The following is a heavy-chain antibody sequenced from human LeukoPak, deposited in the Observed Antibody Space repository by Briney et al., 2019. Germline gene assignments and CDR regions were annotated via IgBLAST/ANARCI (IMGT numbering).Heavy chain of an antibody. J-gene: IGHJ4*02. D-gene: IGHD1-26*01. CDR2: INTSGSST. Sequence: PGGSLRLSCAASGFTFSDYWMHWVRQVPGKGLVWVSRINTSGSSTTYAESVKGRFTISRDNAKNTLYLQMDSLRAEDTGVYYCARSNYADDFWGQGTLVTVSS. V-gene: IGHV3-74*03. CDR1: GFTFSDYW. CDR3: ARSNYADDF.